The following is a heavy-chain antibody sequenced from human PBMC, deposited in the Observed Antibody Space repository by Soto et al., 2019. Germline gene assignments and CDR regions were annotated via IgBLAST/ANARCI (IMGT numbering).Heavy chain of an antibody. Sequence: EVQLLESGGGLVQPGGSLRLSCAASGFTFSSYAMSWVRQAPGKGLEWVSAISGSGGSTYYADSVKGRFTISRDNSKNTLYLQMNSLGAEDTAVYYCAKGAVTIFGVVIYYYYMDVWGKGTTVTVSS. CDR3: AKGAVTIFGVVIYYYYMDV. D-gene: IGHD3-3*01. CDR1: GFTFSSYA. CDR2: ISGSGGST. J-gene: IGHJ6*03. V-gene: IGHV3-23*01.